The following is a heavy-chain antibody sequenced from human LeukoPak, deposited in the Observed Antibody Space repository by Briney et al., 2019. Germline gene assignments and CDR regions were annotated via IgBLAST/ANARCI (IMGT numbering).Heavy chain of an antibody. Sequence: GGSLRLSCAASGFTFSSSYMYWVRQAPGKGLEWVSFFYRGDSTYYAESVRGRFTISRDNSKNTLYLLMNSLIPEDTAVYYCAREVVSIPSYFDSWGQGTLVTVSS. D-gene: IGHD2-15*01. J-gene: IGHJ4*02. CDR1: GFTFSSSY. V-gene: IGHV3-53*01. CDR3: AREVVSIPSYFDS. CDR2: FYRGDST.